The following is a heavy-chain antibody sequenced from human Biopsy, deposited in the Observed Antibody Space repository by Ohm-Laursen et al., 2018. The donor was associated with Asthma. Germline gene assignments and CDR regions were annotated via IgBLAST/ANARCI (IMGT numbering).Heavy chain of an antibody. Sequence: SSVKVSCKSVGGTFNTYVIGWARQAPGQGLEWMGWINSVFGTTTYPQKFQDRVTITVDDSTSTVYMELSSLRSEDTAVYYCARKAGSCISRTCYSLDFWGQGTLVTVSS. CDR3: ARKAGSCISRTCYSLDF. V-gene: IGHV1-69*01. D-gene: IGHD2-2*01. CDR1: GGTFNTYV. J-gene: IGHJ4*02. CDR2: INSVFGTT.